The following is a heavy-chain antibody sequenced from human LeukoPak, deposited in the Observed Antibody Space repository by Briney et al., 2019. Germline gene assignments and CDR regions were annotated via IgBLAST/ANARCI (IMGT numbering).Heavy chain of an antibody. J-gene: IGHJ4*02. CDR2: IWYDGNNK. CDR1: GFTFSGYG. D-gene: IGHD5-18*01. CDR3: AKDWGYTTMVSYYFDY. V-gene: IGHV3-33*06. Sequence: PGRSLRLSCAASGFTFSGYGMHWVRQAPDKGLEWVAVIWYDGNNKYYADSVKGRFTISRDNSKNTLYLQMNSLRAEDTAVYYCAKDWGYTTMVSYYFDYWGRGALVTVSS.